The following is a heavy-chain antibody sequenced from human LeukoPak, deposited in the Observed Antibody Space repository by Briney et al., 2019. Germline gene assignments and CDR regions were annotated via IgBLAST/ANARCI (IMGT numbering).Heavy chain of an antibody. CDR1: GYTFTSYD. J-gene: IGHJ6*02. D-gene: IGHD6-25*01. V-gene: IGHV1-8*01. CDR2: MNPNSGST. Sequence: ASVRVSCKASGYTFTSYDINWVRQASGQGLEWMGWMNPNSGSTGYAQKFQGRVTMTRNTSISTAYVELSSLRSEDTAVYYCARPPSSGGYYYFYGMDVWGQGTTVSVSS. CDR3: ARPPSSGGYYYFYGMDV.